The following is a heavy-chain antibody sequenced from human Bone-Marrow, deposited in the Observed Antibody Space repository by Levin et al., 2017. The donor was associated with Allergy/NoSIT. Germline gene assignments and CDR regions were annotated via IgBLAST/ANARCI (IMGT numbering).Heavy chain of an antibody. V-gene: IGHV4-4*02. Sequence: GSLRLSCAVSGGSISSSNWWSWVRQPPGKGLEWIGEIYHSGSTNYNPSLKSRVTISVDKSKNQFSLKLSSVTAADTAVYYCARPFGVLDYMDVWGKGTTVTVSS. CDR2: IYHSGST. D-gene: IGHD2-8*01. CDR1: GGSISSSNW. CDR3: ARPFGVLDYMDV. J-gene: IGHJ6*03.